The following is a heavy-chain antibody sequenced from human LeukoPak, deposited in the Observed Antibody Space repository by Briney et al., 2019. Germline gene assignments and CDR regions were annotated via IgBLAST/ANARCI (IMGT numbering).Heavy chain of an antibody. D-gene: IGHD5-12*01. V-gene: IGHV4-38-2*02. Sequence: QASETLSLTRSVSCYYISRDYYWGWVRQPPGKGLEWVGGIYHSGRTYYNPSLKSRVTISVDTSKNQFSLKLSSVTAADKAVYYCASSVDIVATPFDYWGQGTLVTVSS. CDR3: ASSVDIVATPFDY. CDR2: IYHSGRT. CDR1: CYYISRDYY. J-gene: IGHJ4*02.